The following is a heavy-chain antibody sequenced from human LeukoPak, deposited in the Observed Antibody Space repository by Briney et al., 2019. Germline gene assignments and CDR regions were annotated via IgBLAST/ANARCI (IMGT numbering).Heavy chain of an antibody. J-gene: IGHJ3*02. CDR2: ISSSGSTI. D-gene: IGHD6-25*01. V-gene: IGHV3-48*03. CDR1: GFTFSSYE. Sequence: GGSLRLSCAAAGFTFSSYEMNWVRQAPRKWLEWVSYISSSGSTIYYADSVKGRFTISRDNAKNSLYLQMNSLRAEDTAVYYCAREQQRSAFDIWGQGTMVTVSS. CDR3: AREQQRSAFDI.